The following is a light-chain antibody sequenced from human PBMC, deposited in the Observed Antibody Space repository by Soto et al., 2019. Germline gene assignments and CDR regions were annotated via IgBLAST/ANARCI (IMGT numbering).Light chain of an antibody. V-gene: IGLV1-44*01. CDR2: SHN. CDR1: SSNIGSNT. Sequence: QSVLTQPPSASGTPGQRVTISCSGSSSNIGSNTVNWYQQLPGTAPKLLIYSHNQRPSGVPDRFSGSKSGTSASLAISGLQSEAEADYYCAAWDDSLNGSFFGTGTKFTGL. CDR3: AAWDDSLNGSF. J-gene: IGLJ1*01.